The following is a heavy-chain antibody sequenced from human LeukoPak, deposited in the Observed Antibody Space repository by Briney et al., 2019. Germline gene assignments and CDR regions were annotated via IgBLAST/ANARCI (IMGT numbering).Heavy chain of an antibody. Sequence: GGSLRLSCAASGFTFSSYGMHWVRQAPGKGLEWVAFIRYGGSNKYYADSVKGRFTISRDNSENTLYLQMNSLRAEDTAVYYCAKAPYYYDSSGTSGIIDYWGQGTLVTVSS. D-gene: IGHD3-22*01. V-gene: IGHV3-30*02. CDR3: AKAPYYYDSSGTSGIIDY. CDR2: IRYGGSNK. J-gene: IGHJ4*02. CDR1: GFTFSSYG.